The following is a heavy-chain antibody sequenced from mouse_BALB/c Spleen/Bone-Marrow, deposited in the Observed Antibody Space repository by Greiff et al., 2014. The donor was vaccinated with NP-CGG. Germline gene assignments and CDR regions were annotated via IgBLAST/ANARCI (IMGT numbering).Heavy chain of an antibody. CDR3: ARWEYYAMDY. CDR1: GFNIKDTY. CDR2: IDPANGNT. J-gene: IGHJ4*01. V-gene: IGHV14-3*02. Sequence: ESGAELVKPGASVELSCTASGFNIKDTYMHWVKQRPEQGLEWIGRIDPANGNTKYDPKFQGKATITADTSSNTAYLQLSSLTSEDTAVYYCARWEYYAMDYWGQGTSVTVSS. D-gene: IGHD4-1*01.